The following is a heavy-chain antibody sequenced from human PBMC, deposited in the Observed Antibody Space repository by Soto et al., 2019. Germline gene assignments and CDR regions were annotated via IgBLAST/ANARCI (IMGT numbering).Heavy chain of an antibody. Sequence: QVQLQESGPGLVKPSQTLSLTCTVSGGSISSGDFYWSWIRQPPGKGLEWIGYIYHSGSTYYNPSLKSRLTISVDTSKNQLSLKLSSVTAADAAVYYCARDSTGTFGLDVWGQGTTVTVSS. CDR3: ARDSTGTFGLDV. CDR1: GGSISSGDFY. V-gene: IGHV4-30-4*01. CDR2: IYHSGST. J-gene: IGHJ6*02.